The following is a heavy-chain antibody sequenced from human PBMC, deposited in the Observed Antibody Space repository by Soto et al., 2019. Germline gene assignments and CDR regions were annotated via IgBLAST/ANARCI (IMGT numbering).Heavy chain of an antibody. D-gene: IGHD1-1*01. J-gene: IGHJ4*02. CDR2: IQSKADGGTT. CDR1: GFTINDAW. V-gene: IGHV3-15*01. Sequence: EVQLVESGGGLVKPGGSLRLSCAASGFTINDAWMTWVRQAPGKGLEWVGRIQSKADGGTTHYAAPVRGRFTVSTDDTKNTLYLEMNSLNTDDTAVYYCVRGHNWNDNYWGQGTLVTVSS. CDR3: VRGHNWNDNY.